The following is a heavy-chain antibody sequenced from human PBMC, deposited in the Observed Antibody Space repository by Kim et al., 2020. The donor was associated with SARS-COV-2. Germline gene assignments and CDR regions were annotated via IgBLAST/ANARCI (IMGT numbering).Heavy chain of an antibody. J-gene: IGHJ4*02. V-gene: IGHV4-59*01. CDR3: AREDSSGYYYFDY. D-gene: IGHD3-22*01. Sequence: YNPSLKSRVTISVDTSKNQFSLRLSSVTAADTAVYYCAREDSSGYYYFDYWGQGTLVTVSS.